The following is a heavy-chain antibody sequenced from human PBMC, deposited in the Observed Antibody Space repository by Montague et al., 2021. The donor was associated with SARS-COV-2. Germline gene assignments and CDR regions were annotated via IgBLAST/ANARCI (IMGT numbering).Heavy chain of an antibody. Sequence: SETLSLTCTVSGGSISSGTYYWGWIRQPPGKGLEWIGGMSYSGGAYYNPSLKSRVTISVDTSTNQFSLNLTSVTAADTAVYYCASEWLYVSWSDYNSYFVVGDWGQGTLVTVSS. CDR3: ASEWLYVSWSDYNSYFVVGD. J-gene: IGHJ1*01. D-gene: IGHD3-10*01. CDR2: MSYSGGA. CDR1: GGSISSGTYY. V-gene: IGHV4-39*01.